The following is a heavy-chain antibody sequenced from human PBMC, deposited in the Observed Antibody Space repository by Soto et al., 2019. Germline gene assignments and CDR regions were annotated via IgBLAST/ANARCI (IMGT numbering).Heavy chain of an antibody. Sequence: QVQLQESGPGLVKPSETLSLTCTVSGGSISSYYWSWIRQPPGKGLEWIGYIYYSGSTNYNPSLKSRVTISVDTSKNQFSLKLSSVTAADTAVYYCARALLNYYDSSGYYGRPYYFDYWGQGTLVTVSS. CDR3: ARALLNYYDSSGYYGRPYYFDY. CDR1: GGSISSYY. CDR2: IYYSGST. V-gene: IGHV4-59*01. J-gene: IGHJ4*02. D-gene: IGHD3-22*01.